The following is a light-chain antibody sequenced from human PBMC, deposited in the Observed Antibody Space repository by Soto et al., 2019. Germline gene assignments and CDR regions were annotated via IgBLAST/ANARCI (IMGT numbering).Light chain of an antibody. CDR2: GAS. Sequence: DIQMTQSPSSVSASVGDTVTITCRASQGVGVWLGWYQQKPGKAPHLLIYGASGLQVGVPSRFSGSVSGADFTLTISNLQPEDFATYYCQQAYSHPLTFGGGTKVEI. CDR3: QQAYSHPLT. J-gene: IGKJ4*01. V-gene: IGKV1-12*01. CDR1: QGVGVW.